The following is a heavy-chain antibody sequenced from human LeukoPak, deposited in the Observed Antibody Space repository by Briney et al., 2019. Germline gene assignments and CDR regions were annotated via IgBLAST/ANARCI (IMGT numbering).Heavy chain of an antibody. D-gene: IGHD6-13*01. CDR3: AGDLGTVAAGSWWFDP. Sequence: SVTVSCKASGGTFSSYAISWVRQAPGQGLEWMGGIIPIFGTANYAQKFQGRVTITADKSTSTAYMELSSLRSEDTAVYYCAGDLGTVAAGSWWFDPWGQGTLVTVSS. J-gene: IGHJ5*02. CDR1: GGTFSSYA. CDR2: IIPIFGTA. V-gene: IGHV1-69*06.